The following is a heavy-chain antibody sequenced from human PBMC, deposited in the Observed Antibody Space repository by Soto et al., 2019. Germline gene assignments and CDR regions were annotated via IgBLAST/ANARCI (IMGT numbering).Heavy chain of an antibody. V-gene: IGHV4-31*03. CDR1: CVSLSSGGYY. J-gene: IGHJ5*02. CDR3: ARDLGCSSTSCYFNWFDP. CDR2: IYYSGST. Sequence: LSLTCTVTCVSLSSGGYYWSWIRQHPGKGLEWIGYIYYSGSTYYNPSLKSRVTISVDTSKNQFSLKLSSVTAADTAVYYCARDLGCSSTSCYFNWFDPWGQGTLVTVSS. D-gene: IGHD2-2*01.